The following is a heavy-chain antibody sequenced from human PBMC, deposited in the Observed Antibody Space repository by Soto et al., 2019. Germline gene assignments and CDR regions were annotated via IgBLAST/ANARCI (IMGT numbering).Heavy chain of an antibody. J-gene: IGHJ6*02. CDR1: GGSISSGGYY. Sequence: ASETLSLTCTVSGGSISSGGYYWSWIRQHPGKGLEWIGYIYYSGSTYYNPSLKSRVTISVDTSKNQFSLKLSSVTAADTAVYYCARDQAYPYYGMDVWGQGTTVTVSS. CDR3: ARDQAYPYYGMDV. V-gene: IGHV4-31*03. CDR2: IYYSGST.